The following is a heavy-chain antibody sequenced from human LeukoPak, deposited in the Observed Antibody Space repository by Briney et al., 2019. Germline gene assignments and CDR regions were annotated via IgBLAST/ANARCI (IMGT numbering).Heavy chain of an antibody. V-gene: IGHV3-23*01. Sequence: GGTLRLSCAASGFSFSSYGMSWVRQAPGKGLEWISAITGSGGTTYYADSVEGRFTISRDNSKNTLYLQMNSLRAEDTAVYYCAKDQRYTDDVWGKGTTVTVSS. D-gene: IGHD1-1*01. CDR2: ITGSGGTT. CDR1: GFSFSSYG. CDR3: AKDQRYTDDV. J-gene: IGHJ6*04.